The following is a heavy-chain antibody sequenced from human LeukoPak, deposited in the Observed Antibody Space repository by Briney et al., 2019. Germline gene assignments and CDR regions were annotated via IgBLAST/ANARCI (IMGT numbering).Heavy chain of an antibody. CDR2: IYYSGST. CDR3: ARDLSAYSSGWYGPLGWYFDL. Sequence: SETLSLTCTVSGGSISSYYWSWIRQPPGKGLEWIGYIYYSGSTNYNPSLKSRVTISVDTSKNQFSLKLSSVTAADTAVYYCARDLSAYSSGWYGPLGWYFDLWGRGTLVTVSS. V-gene: IGHV4-59*01. J-gene: IGHJ2*01. D-gene: IGHD6-19*01. CDR1: GGSISSYY.